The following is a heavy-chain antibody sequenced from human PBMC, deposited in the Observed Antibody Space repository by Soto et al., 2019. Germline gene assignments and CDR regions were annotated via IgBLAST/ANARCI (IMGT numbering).Heavy chain of an antibody. CDR1: GGTFSSYA. V-gene: IGHV1-69*12. J-gene: IGHJ6*02. D-gene: IGHD2-21*02. CDR2: IIPIFGTA. CDR3: ARGWADCGGVCYSPEYYGMDV. Sequence: QVQLVQSGAEVKKPGSSVKVSCKASGGTFSSYAISWVRQAPGQGLEWMGGIIPIFGTANYAQKFQGRVTITADESTSTAYMELSRLRSEYTAVYYCARGWADCGGVCYSPEYYGMDVCGQATMVTVAS.